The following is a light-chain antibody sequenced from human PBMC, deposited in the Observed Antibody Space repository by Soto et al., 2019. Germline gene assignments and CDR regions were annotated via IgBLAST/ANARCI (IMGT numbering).Light chain of an antibody. CDR2: EVN. J-gene: IGLJ1*01. Sequence: QSVLTQPPSASRSPGQSVTISCTGTSSDVGGYNYVSWFQQHPGKAPKLIIHEVNQRPSGVPDRFSGSKSGNTASLTVSGLQAEDEGTYYCSSYGGYNNVVFGTGTKVTV. CDR3: SSYGGYNNVV. V-gene: IGLV2-8*02. CDR1: SSDVGGYNY.